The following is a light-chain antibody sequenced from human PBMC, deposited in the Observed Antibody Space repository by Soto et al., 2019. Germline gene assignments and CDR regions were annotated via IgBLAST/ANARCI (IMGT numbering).Light chain of an antibody. CDR1: SSDVGGYNY. CDR2: DVS. J-gene: IGLJ1*01. V-gene: IGLV2-14*01. CDR3: SSYTSSSTNYV. Sequence: QTVLTKPASVSGSPGQSITISCTRTSSDVGGYNYVSWYQQHPGKAPKLVIYDVSNRPSGVSNRFSGSKSGNTASLTISGLQAEDEADYYCSSYTSSSTNYVFGTGTKVTV.